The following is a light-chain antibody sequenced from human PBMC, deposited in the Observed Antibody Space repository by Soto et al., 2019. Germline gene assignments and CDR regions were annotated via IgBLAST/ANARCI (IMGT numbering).Light chain of an antibody. CDR1: SSDVGSYNR. CDR3: SSFTTSSTYV. J-gene: IGLJ1*01. V-gene: IGLV2-18*02. Sequence: QSALTQPPSVSGSPGQSVAISCTGTSSDVGSYNRVSWYQQPPATAPKLMIYDVSSRPSEVPDRFSGSKSGNTASLTISGLQAEDEADYYCSSFTTSSTYVFGTGTKVTVL. CDR2: DVS.